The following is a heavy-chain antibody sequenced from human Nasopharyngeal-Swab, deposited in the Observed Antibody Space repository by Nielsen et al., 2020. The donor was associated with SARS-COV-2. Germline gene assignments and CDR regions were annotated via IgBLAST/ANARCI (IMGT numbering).Heavy chain of an antibody. CDR2: IGGSDDKT. CDR3: AKDVLRWAFDY. J-gene: IGHJ4*02. D-gene: IGHD3-3*01. CDR1: GFTFSRHW. Sequence: GGSLRLSCAASGFTFSRHWMHWVRQAPGKGLEWVAAIGGSDDKTDYADSVKGRFTISRDTSKNTLFLQMNSLGAEDTAVYYCAKDVLRWAFDYWGQGTLVTVSS. V-gene: IGHV3-23*01.